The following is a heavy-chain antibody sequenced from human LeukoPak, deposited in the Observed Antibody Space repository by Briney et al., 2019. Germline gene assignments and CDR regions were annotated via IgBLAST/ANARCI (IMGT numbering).Heavy chain of an antibody. V-gene: IGHV3-23*01. CDR3: AKDMNSWRDGSGLGDYFDY. D-gene: IGHD6-19*01. Sequence: GGSLRLSCAASGFTFNTNAMSWVRQAPGKGLEWVSAISGRTGGTYYADSVKGRFTISRDNSKSTLYLQMDSLRAEDTAVYYCAKDMNSWRDGSGLGDYFDYWGQGTLVTVSS. CDR2: ISGRTGGT. CDR1: GFTFNTNA. J-gene: IGHJ4*02.